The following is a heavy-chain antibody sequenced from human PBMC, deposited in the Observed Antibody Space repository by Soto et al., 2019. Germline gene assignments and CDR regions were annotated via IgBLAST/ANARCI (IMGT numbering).Heavy chain of an antibody. CDR2: INHSGST. Sequence: QVQLQQWGAGLLKPSETLSLTCAVYGGSFSGYYWTWILQPPGTGLEWIGEINHSGSTNYKPSLKSRVTISVDTSKNQFSLKLTSVTAADTALYYCARDKITGLFDYWGQGTLVTVSS. J-gene: IGHJ4*02. V-gene: IGHV4-34*01. CDR1: GGSFSGYY. CDR3: ARDKITGLFDY. D-gene: IGHD2-8*02.